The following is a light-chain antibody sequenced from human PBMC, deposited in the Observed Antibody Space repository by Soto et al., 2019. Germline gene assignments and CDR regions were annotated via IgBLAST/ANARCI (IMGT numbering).Light chain of an antibody. J-gene: IGKJ1*01. CDR2: KAS. CDR1: QSISSW. V-gene: IGKV1-5*03. CDR3: QQTDGFPRT. Sequence: DVQMTQSPSTLSASLGDSVTITCRASQSISSWLAWYQQKPGKAPKLLMYKASSLKSGVPSRFSGSGSGTEFTLTISSLQPDDFATYYCQQTDGFPRTFGQGTKVDI.